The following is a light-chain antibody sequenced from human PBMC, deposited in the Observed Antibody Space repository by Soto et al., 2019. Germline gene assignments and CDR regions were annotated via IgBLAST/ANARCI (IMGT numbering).Light chain of an antibody. V-gene: IGLV2-11*01. Sequence: QSALTQPRSVSGSPGQSVTISCTGSSSDVGGYNYVSWYQQHPGKAPNLMISDVNKRPSGVPDRFSGSKSGNTASLTISGLQAEDEADYYCCSYAGSYVFGTGTKVTVL. J-gene: IGLJ1*01. CDR1: SSDVGGYNY. CDR3: CSYAGSYV. CDR2: DVN.